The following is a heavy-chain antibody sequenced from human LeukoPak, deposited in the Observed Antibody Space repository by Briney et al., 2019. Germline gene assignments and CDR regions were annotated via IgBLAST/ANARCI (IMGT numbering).Heavy chain of an antibody. Sequence: GGSLRLSCAASGFTFSSYGMHWVRQAPGKGLEWVAVISYDGSNKYYADSVKGRFTISRDNSKNTLYLQMNSMRADDTAVYYCARQCGGSDWFDAFDIWGQGTMVTVSS. V-gene: IGHV3-30*03. J-gene: IGHJ3*02. CDR1: GFTFSSYG. CDR2: ISYDGSNK. CDR3: ARQCGGSDWFDAFDI. D-gene: IGHD6-19*01.